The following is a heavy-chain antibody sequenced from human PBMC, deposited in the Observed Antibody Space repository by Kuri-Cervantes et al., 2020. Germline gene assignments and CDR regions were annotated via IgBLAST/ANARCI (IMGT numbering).Heavy chain of an antibody. CDR1: GFTFNNHW. CDR3: ARDFNWAKDY. D-gene: IGHD7-27*01. CDR2: INQDGSEK. V-gene: IGHV3-7*01. Sequence: GESLKISCSASGFTFNNHWMDWVRQAPGKGLEWVAKINQDGSEKNYADSVKGRFTISRDNAKNSLFLQMNSLRAGDTAVYYCARDFNWAKDYWGQGTLVTVSS. J-gene: IGHJ4*02.